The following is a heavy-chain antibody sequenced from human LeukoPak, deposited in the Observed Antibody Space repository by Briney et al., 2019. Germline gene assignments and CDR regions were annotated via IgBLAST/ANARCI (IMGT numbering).Heavy chain of an antibody. CDR3: ARNSCSGGSCYENRGYFDY. Sequence: SETLSLTCTVSGGSISSYYWSWLRQPPGKGLVWIGYIYYSGSTNYNPSLKSLVTISVDTAKTQYPLMRSSVTAADAAGYYCARNSCSGGSCYENRGYFDYWGQGTLVTVSS. D-gene: IGHD2-15*01. V-gene: IGHV4-59*01. CDR1: GGSISSYY. J-gene: IGHJ4*02. CDR2: IYYSGST.